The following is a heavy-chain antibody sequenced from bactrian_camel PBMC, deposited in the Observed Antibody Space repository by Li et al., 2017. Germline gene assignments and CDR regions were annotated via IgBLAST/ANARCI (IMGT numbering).Heavy chain of an antibody. V-gene: IGHV3S40*01. CDR3: LRWSNAGFGY. J-gene: IGHJ6*01. D-gene: IGHD1*01. CDR2: INSGGATT. CDR1: GFTFSSYR. Sequence: QLVESGGGLVQPGGSLRLSCAASGFTFSSYRMSWVRQAPGKGLEWVSGINSGGATTVYADSVKGRFTISRDNANNTVYLQLNNLKTEDMAMYYCLRWSNAGFGYWGQGTQVTVS.